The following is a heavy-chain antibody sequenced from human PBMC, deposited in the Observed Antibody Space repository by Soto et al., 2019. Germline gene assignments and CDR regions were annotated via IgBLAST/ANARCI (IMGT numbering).Heavy chain of an antibody. D-gene: IGHD2-21*02. Sequence: GGSLRFSCAASGFTFSSYWMSWVRQAPGKGLEWVANIKQDGSEKYYVDSVKGRFTISRDNAKNSLYLQMGSLRAEDMAVYYCARNYGGNSYAFDIWGQGTMVTVSS. J-gene: IGHJ3*02. CDR3: ARNYGGNSYAFDI. CDR2: IKQDGSEK. V-gene: IGHV3-7*01. CDR1: GFTFSSYW.